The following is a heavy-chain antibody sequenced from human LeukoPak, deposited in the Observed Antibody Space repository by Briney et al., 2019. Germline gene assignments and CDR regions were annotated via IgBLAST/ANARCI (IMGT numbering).Heavy chain of an antibody. CDR2: ISYDGSNK. V-gene: IGHV3-30*18. J-gene: IGHJ3*02. CDR3: AKVGTMRAFDI. Sequence: PGRSLRLSCAASGFTFSSYGMHWVRQAPGNGLEWVSVISYDGSNKYYSDSVKGRFTISRDNSKNTLYLQMNSLRAEDTAVYYCAKVGTMRAFDIWGQGTMVTVSS. CDR1: GFTFSSYG. D-gene: IGHD7-27*01.